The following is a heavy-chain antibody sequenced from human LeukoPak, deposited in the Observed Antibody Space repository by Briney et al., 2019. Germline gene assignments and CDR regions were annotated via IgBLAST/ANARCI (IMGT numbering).Heavy chain of an antibody. CDR2: IYYSGAT. Sequence: PSETLSLTCTVSGGCISSSSYYWGWIRQPPGKGLEWIGSIYYSGATYYNPSLKSRVTISVDTSKNQFSLKLSSVTAADTAVYYCARRVIMSATGVPDTWLDPWDQGILVTVSS. D-gene: IGHD2-8*02. CDR1: GGCISSSSYY. V-gene: IGHV4-39*01. CDR3: ARRVIMSATGVPDTWLDP. J-gene: IGHJ5*02.